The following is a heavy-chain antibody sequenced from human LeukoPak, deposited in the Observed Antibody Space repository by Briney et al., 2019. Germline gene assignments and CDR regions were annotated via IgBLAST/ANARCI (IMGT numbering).Heavy chain of an antibody. CDR3: TRVNLRGSQYNWFDP. V-gene: IGHV1-69*08. D-gene: IGHD1-26*01. CDR1: GGTFRSHI. CDR2: ITPIIDSA. Sequence: ASVKVSCKTFGGTFRSHIFSWVRQAPRQGLEWMGKITPIIDSAKYSQKFRDRLTITGDSSTGTAYMELSSLTPEDTALYFCTRVNLRGSQYNWFDPWGQGTLVIVSS. J-gene: IGHJ5*02.